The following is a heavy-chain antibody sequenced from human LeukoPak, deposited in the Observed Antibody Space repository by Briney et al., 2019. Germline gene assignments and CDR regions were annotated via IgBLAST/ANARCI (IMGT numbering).Heavy chain of an antibody. CDR2: INPNSGGT. CDR1: GYTFTGYY. V-gene: IGHV1-2*02. J-gene: IGHJ3*02. CDR3: ARQDLALLAFDI. Sequence: GASVKVSCKASGYTFTGYYVHWVRQAPGQELEWMGWINPNSGGTNYAQKFQGRVTMTRDASISTAYMELSRLRSDDTAVYYCARQDLALLAFDIWGQGTMVTVSS.